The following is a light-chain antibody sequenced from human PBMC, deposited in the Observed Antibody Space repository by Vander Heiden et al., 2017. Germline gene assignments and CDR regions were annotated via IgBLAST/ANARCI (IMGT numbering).Light chain of an antibody. J-gene: IGLJ1*01. CDR3: SSYTSSSTPYV. CDR1: SSDVGGYNY. V-gene: IGLV2-14*03. Sequence: QSALTQPASVSGSPGQSITISCTGPSSDVGGYNYVSWYQQHPGKDPKLMIYDVSNRPSGVSNRFSGSNSGNTASLTISGLQAEDEADDYCSSYTSSSTPYVFGTGTKVTVL. CDR2: DVS.